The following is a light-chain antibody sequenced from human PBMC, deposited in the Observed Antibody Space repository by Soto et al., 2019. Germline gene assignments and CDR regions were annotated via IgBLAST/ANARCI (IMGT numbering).Light chain of an antibody. CDR3: LLSYSGGRSYV. CDR2: DTS. V-gene: IGLV7-46*01. J-gene: IGLJ1*01. Sequence: QAVVTQEPSLTVSPGGKVTLTCGSSTGAVTSGHYPYWFQQKPGQAPRTLIYDTSNKHSWTPARFSGSLLGGKAALTLSGAQPEDEAEYYCLLSYSGGRSYVFGSGTKLTVL. CDR1: TGAVTSGHY.